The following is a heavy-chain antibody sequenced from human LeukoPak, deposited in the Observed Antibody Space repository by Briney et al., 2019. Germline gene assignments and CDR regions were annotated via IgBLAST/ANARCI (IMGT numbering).Heavy chain of an antibody. CDR3: ARGGAPYCSSTSCYEIQDSSGWYGGVDY. CDR2: INPNSGGT. J-gene: IGHJ4*02. V-gene: IGHV1-2*02. CDR1: GYTFTGYY. D-gene: IGHD2-2*01. Sequence: ASVKVSCKASGYTFTGYYMHWVRQAPGQGLEWMGWINPNSGGTNYAQKFQGRVTITRNTSISTAYMELSSLRSEDTAVYYCARGGAPYCSSTSCYEIQDSSGWYGGVDYWGQGTLVTVSS.